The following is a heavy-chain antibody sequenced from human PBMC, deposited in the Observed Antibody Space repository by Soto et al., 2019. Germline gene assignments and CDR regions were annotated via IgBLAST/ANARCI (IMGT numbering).Heavy chain of an antibody. V-gene: IGHV1-69*06. D-gene: IGHD3-16*01. CDR3: AKDFGGLYNWFDP. Sequence: GASVKVSCKASGGTFSSYAISWVRQAPGQGLEWMGGIIPIFGTANYAQKFQGRVTITADKSTCTAYMELSSLRSEDTAVYYCAKDFGGLYNWFDPWGQGTLVTVSS. J-gene: IGHJ5*02. CDR1: GGTFSSYA. CDR2: IIPIFGTA.